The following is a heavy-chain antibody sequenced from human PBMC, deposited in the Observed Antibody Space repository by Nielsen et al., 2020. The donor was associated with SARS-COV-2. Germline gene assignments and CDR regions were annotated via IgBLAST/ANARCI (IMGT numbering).Heavy chain of an antibody. CDR2: INHSGST. J-gene: IGHJ4*02. CDR1: GGSFSGYY. V-gene: IGHV4-34*01. CDR3: ARGKSRTAAAPITAFYSSGWSFFDY. Sequence: SQSLSLTCAVYGGSFSGYYWSWIRQPPGKGLEWIGEINHSGSTNYNPSLKSRVTISVDTSKNQFSLKLSSVTAADTAVFYCARGKSRTAAAPITAFYSSGWSFFDYWGQGTLVTVSS. D-gene: IGHD6-19*01.